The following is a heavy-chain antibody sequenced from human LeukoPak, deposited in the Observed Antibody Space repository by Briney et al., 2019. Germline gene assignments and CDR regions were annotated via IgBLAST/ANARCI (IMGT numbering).Heavy chain of an antibody. V-gene: IGHV4-34*01. Sequence: PSGTLSLTCAVYGGSFSGYYWSWIRQPPGKGLEWIGEINHSGSTNYNPSLKSRVTISLDTSKNQISLKLSSVTAADTAVYYRARVSGQYYFYYYMDVWGKGTTVTVSS. CDR3: ARVSGQYYFYYYMDV. CDR1: GGSFSGYY. J-gene: IGHJ6*03. CDR2: INHSGST.